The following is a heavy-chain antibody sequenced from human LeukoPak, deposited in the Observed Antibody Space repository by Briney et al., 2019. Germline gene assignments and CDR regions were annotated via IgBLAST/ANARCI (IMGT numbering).Heavy chain of an antibody. CDR1: GFTFSSYP. Sequence: PGGSLRLSCVASGFTFSSYPMSWVRQAPGKGLEWVSRMSASGGSTNYADSVKGRFTISRDNSKNKVYLQLNSLRVEDTAIYYCTKALKDWGQGTLVTVSS. V-gene: IGHV3-23*01. CDR3: TKALKD. CDR2: MSASGGST. J-gene: IGHJ4*02.